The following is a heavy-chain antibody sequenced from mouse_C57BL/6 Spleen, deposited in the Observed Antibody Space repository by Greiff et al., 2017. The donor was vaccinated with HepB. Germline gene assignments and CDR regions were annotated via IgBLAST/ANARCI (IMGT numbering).Heavy chain of an antibody. D-gene: IGHD2-4*01. J-gene: IGHJ2*01. CDR2: INPYNGGT. V-gene: IGHV1-19*01. CDR1: GYTFTDYY. Sequence: EVQLQQSGPVLVKPGASVKMSCKASGYTFTDYYMNWVKQSHGKSLEWIGVINPYNGGTSYNQKFKGTATLTVDKSSSTAYMELNSLTSEDSAVYYCARSPYYDYEGYWGQGTTLTVSS. CDR3: ARSPYYDYEGY.